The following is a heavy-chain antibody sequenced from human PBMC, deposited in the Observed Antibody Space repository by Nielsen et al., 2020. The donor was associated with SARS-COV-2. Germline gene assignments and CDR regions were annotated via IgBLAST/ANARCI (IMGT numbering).Heavy chain of an antibody. CDR2: ISGSADST. V-gene: IGHV3-23*01. CDR3: AAQAEGYNSPYDY. J-gene: IGHJ4*02. D-gene: IGHD3-10*01. Sequence: GGSLRLSCGASGFTFSSYAMTWVRQAPGKGLEWVAIISGSADSTYYADSVKGRFTISRDNSKSTLYLQMNSLRVEDTAVYHYAAQAEGYNSPYDYWGQGTLVTVSS. CDR1: GFTFSSYA.